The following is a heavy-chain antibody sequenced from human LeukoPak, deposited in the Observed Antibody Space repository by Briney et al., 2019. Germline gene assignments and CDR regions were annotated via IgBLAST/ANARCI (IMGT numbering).Heavy chain of an antibody. CDR1: ASTFSTYA. D-gene: IGHD3-10*01. CDR2: ISTGNGNT. J-gene: IGHJ4*02. V-gene: IGHV1-3*03. Sequence: GASVKVSRKASASTFSTYAIHWVRQAPGQGLEWMGWISTGNGNTRYSKAFQDRVTITRDTSASTVYMELRGLRSEDMAVYYCARENYYRIGRFDRAYLDDWGQGTLVTVSS. CDR3: ARENYYRIGRFDRAYLDD.